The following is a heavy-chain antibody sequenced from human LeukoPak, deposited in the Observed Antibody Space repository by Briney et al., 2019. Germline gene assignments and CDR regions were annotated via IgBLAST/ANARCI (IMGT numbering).Heavy chain of an antibody. CDR3: ARETRSRGLWFGELPEFGP. CDR1: GFTFSSYA. J-gene: IGHJ5*02. CDR2: IKQGGSEK. V-gene: IGHV3-7*01. D-gene: IGHD3-10*01. Sequence: SGGSLRLSCAASGFTFSSYAMHWVRQAPGKGLEWVANIKQGGSEKYYVDSVKGRFTISRDNAKNSLYLQMNSLRAEDTAVYYCARETRSRGLWFGELPEFGPWGQGTLVTVSS.